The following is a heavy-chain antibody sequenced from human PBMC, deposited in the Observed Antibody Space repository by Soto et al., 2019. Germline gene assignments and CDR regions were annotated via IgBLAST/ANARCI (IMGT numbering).Heavy chain of an antibody. D-gene: IGHD6-19*01. CDR3: ARDQGYSSGPLDY. J-gene: IGHJ4*02. V-gene: IGHV4-4*02. CDR2: IYHSGGT. Sequence: QVQLQESGPGLVRPSGTLSLTCAVSGDSISSSNWWSWVRQPPGKGREWIGEIYHSGGTNYKPSLKSRVTISVDKSKNQFSLKLTSVTAADTAVYYCARDQGYSSGPLDYWGQGILVTVSS. CDR1: GDSISSSNW.